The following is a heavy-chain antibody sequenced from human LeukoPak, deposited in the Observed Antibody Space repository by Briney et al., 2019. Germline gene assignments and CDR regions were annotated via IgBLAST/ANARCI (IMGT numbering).Heavy chain of an antibody. V-gene: IGHV3-21*01. CDR3: ARGSSGWYGNDAFDI. D-gene: IGHD6-19*01. CDR2: ISSSSSYI. J-gene: IGHJ3*02. CDR1: GFTFSSYS. Sequence: GGSLRLSCAASGFTFSSYSMNWVRQAPGKGREWVSSISSSSSYIYYADSVKGRFTISRDNAKNSLYLQMNSLRAEDTAVYYCARGSSGWYGNDAFDIWGQGTMVTVSS.